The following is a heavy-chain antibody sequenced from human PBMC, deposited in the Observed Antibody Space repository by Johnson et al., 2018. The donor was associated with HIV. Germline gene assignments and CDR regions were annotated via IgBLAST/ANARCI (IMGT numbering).Heavy chain of an antibody. J-gene: IGHJ3*02. Sequence: QVQLVESGGGSVQPGGSLRLSCAASGFTFSSYTMHWVRQAPGRGLEWVAVISYDGSNKYYADSVKGRFTISRDNSKNTLYLQMNSLRAEDTAVYYCAKVSMVVGTRGAFDIWGQGTMVTVSS. CDR2: ISYDGSNK. CDR1: GFTFSSYT. CDR3: AKVSMVVGTRGAFDI. D-gene: IGHD3-22*01. V-gene: IGHV3-30-3*01.